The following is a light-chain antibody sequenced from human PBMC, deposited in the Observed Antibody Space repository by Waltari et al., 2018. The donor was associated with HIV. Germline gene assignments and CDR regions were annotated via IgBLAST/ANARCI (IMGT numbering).Light chain of an antibody. CDR1: QSVSSIH. Sequence: EIVLTQSPGSLSLSPGERATLSCRASQSVSSIHLAWYKQTPGLPPRLLIYGGSSRATGIPDRFGGSGSGTDFTLTISRLEPEDFAVYYCQQYGTSPYTFGQGTKLEIK. J-gene: IGKJ2*01. V-gene: IGKV3-20*01. CDR2: GGS. CDR3: QQYGTSPYT.